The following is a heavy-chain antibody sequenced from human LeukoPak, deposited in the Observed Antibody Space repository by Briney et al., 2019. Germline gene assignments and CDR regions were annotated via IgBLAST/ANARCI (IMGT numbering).Heavy chain of an antibody. CDR3: ARHYRGGWLQFPYYFDY. CDR1: SGSISSSPYY. V-gene: IGHV4-39*01. D-gene: IGHD5-24*01. J-gene: IGHJ4*02. Sequence: TPSETLSLTCTVSSGSISSSPYYWGWIRQSPGKGLEWIGSISYSGSTYYNPSLKSRVTISVDTSKNQFSLKLSSVTAADTAVYYCARHYRGGWLQFPYYFDYWGQGTLVTVSS. CDR2: ISYSGST.